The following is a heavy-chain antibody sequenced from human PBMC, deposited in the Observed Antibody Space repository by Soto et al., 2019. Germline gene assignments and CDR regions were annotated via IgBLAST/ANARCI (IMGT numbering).Heavy chain of an antibody. CDR2: LNSDGSST. CDR1: GFTFSSYW. Sequence: EVQLVESGGGLVQPGGSLRLSCAASGFTFSSYWLHWVRQAPGKGLVWVSRLNSDGSSTNYADSVKGRFTISRDNAKNTLYLQMNSLRVGDTAVYYCARDQGYVGFEYWGQGILVNVSS. J-gene: IGHJ4*02. V-gene: IGHV3-74*01. CDR3: ARDQGYVGFEY. D-gene: IGHD5-12*01.